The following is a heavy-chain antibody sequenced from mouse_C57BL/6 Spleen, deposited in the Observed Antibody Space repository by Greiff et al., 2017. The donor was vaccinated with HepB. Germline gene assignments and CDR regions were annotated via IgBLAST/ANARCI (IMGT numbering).Heavy chain of an antibody. J-gene: IGHJ1*03. CDR1: GFTFSDYG. D-gene: IGHD2-5*01. CDR3: ARGDSNVWYFDV. CDR2: ISSGSSTI. V-gene: IGHV5-17*01. Sequence: EVNVVESGGGLVKPGGSLKLSCAASGFTFSDYGMHWVRQAPEKGLEWVAYISSGSSTIYYADTVKGRFTISRDNAKNTLFLQMTSLRSEDTAMYYCARGDSNVWYFDVWGTGTTVTVTS.